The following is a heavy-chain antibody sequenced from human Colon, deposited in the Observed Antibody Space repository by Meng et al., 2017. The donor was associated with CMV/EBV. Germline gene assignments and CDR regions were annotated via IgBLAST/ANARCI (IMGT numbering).Heavy chain of an antibody. CDR3: ARIWDDFWSGYRYYFYAVDV. J-gene: IGHJ6*02. D-gene: IGHD3-3*01. V-gene: IGHV3-11*01. CDR2: ISSSATSL. CDR1: GFTFSDYY. Sequence: GGSLRLSCVASGFTFSDYYMGWVRQAPGKGLEWVSYISSSATSLFHADSVRGRFTISRDNAKNSLDLQMNSLGAEDTAVYYCARIWDDFWSGYRYYFYAVDVWGQGTAVTVSS.